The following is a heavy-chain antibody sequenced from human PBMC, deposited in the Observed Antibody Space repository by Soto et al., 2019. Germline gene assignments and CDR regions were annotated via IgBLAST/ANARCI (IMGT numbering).Heavy chain of an antibody. J-gene: IGHJ3*02. CDR3: ATLYNWNAGPTNDAFDI. CDR1: GFTFSSYA. V-gene: IGHV3-64*01. Sequence: GGSLRLSCAASGFTFSSYAMHWVRQAPGKGLEYVSAISSNGGSTYYANSVKGRFTISRDNSKNTLYLQMGSLRAEDMAVYYCATLYNWNAGPTNDAFDIWGQGTMVTVSS. CDR2: ISSNGGST. D-gene: IGHD1-1*01.